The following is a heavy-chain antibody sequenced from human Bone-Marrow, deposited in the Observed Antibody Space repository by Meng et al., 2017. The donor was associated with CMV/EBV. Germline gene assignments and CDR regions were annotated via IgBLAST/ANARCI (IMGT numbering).Heavy chain of an antibody. Sequence: TSYWIGWVGQRPGKGLEWMGIIYPGDSDTRYSPSFQGQVTISADKSISTAYLQWSSLKASDTAMYYCARRRAYCTNGVCYGNWFDPWGQGTLVTVSS. J-gene: IGHJ5*02. V-gene: IGHV5-51*01. CDR1: TSYW. D-gene: IGHD2-8*01. CDR3: ARRRAYCTNGVCYGNWFDP. CDR2: IYPGDSDT.